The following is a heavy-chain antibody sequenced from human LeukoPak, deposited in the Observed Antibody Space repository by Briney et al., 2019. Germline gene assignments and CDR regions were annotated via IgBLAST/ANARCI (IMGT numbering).Heavy chain of an antibody. D-gene: IGHD6-19*01. V-gene: IGHV3-74*01. CDR2: INPEGAST. J-gene: IGHJ4*02. CDR1: GFAFSTYW. CDR3: ARGTAITAGIDF. Sequence: PGGSLRLSCTASGFAFSTYWMFWVRQAPGKGLVWVSQINPEGASTTYGDPAKGRFTASRDNAKNALHLQMNSLRVDDTAVYYCARGTAITAGIDFWGQGTLVTVPS.